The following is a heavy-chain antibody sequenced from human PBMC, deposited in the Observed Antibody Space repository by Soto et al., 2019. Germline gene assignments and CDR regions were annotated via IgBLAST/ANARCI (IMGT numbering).Heavy chain of an antibody. CDR2: IYYSGST. Sequence: SETLSLTCTVSGGSISSGGYYWSWIRQHPGKGLEWIGYIYYSGSTYYNPSLKSRVTISVDTSKNQFSLKLSSVTAADTAVYYCARGACSGGSCYNAEYFQHWGQGTLVTVSS. J-gene: IGHJ1*01. CDR3: ARGACSGGSCYNAEYFQH. V-gene: IGHV4-31*03. D-gene: IGHD2-15*01. CDR1: GGSISSGGYY.